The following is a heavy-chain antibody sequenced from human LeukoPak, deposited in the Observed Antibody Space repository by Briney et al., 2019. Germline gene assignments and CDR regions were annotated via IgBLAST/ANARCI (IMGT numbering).Heavy chain of an antibody. V-gene: IGHV3-7*05. CDR3: AKDLISAAGRGDFQH. J-gene: IGHJ1*01. CDR1: GFTFSSYW. Sequence: GGSLRLSCAASGFTFSSYWMNWVRQAPGKGLEWVANIKQDGSEKYYVGSVKGRFTISRDNAMNSLYLQMNSLRTEDTAVYYCAKDLISAAGRGDFQHWGQGILVTVSS. CDR2: IKQDGSEK. D-gene: IGHD6-13*01.